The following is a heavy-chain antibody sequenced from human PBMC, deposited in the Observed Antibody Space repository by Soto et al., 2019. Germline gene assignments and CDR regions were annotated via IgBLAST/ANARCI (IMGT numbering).Heavy chain of an antibody. CDR3: ARVIIPLTIDSYFDL. Sequence: QVQLQESGPGLVKPSETLSLTCTVSGGSISGRNYSWSSVRLSQGTGPEWIGYIFHSGSTFYTPSLESPVPLSVDTSKDQVALRLSSVTPSATSVYYCARVIIPLTIDSYFDLWGGGTLSTISS. D-gene: IGHD2-21*01. J-gene: IGHJ2*01. CDR2: IFHSGST. CDR1: GGSISGRNYS. V-gene: IGHV4-30-4*01.